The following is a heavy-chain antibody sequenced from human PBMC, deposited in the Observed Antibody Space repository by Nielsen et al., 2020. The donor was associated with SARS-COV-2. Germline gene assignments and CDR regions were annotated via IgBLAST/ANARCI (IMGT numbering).Heavy chain of an antibody. CDR3: ARVEGIATNWFDP. Sequence: ASVKVSCKASGYTFTSYYMHWVRQAPGQGLEWMGWISAYNGNTNYAQKLQGRVTMTTDTSTSTAYMELRSLRSDDTAVYYCARVEGIATNWFDPWGQGTLVTVSS. CDR1: GYTFTSYY. CDR2: ISAYNGNT. V-gene: IGHV1-18*04. J-gene: IGHJ5*02. D-gene: IGHD6-13*01.